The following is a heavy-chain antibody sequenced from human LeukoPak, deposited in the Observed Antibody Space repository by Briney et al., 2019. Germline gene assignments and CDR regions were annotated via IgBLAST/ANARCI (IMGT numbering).Heavy chain of an antibody. CDR2: IFQHGSEE. J-gene: IGHJ4*02. V-gene: IGHV3-7*01. D-gene: IGHD3-16*01. Sequence: GGSLRLSWAVSGFTFSSIRMSWVRPAPGKGLEWVANIFQHGSEEHYVDSVKGRFTISRDNAKNALYLQMDSLRAEDTAMYYCAREATFGYHYFDYWGQGTLVTVSS. CDR1: GFTFSSIR. CDR3: AREATFGYHYFDY.